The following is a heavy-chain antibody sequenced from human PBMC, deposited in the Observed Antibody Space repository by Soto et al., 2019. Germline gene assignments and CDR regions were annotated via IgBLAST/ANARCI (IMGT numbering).Heavy chain of an antibody. Sequence: EVQLVESGGGLVQPGSSLRLSCAASGFTFDDYVMHWVRQAPGKGLEWVSGISWNSNTVVYADSVKGRFTISRNNAKNPLYLQMKSLRAEDTALYYCAKSERDAHNPEPFLAFWGQGTLVTVSS. CDR1: GFTFDDYV. CDR2: ISWNSNTV. CDR3: AKSERDAHNPEPFLAF. V-gene: IGHV3-9*01. D-gene: IGHD3-3*01. J-gene: IGHJ4*02.